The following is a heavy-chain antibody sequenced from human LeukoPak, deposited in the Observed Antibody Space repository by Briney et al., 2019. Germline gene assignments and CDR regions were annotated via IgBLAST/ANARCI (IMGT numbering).Heavy chain of an antibody. J-gene: IGHJ5*02. V-gene: IGHV3-23*01. CDR3: VTYRQVMLPFEA. CDR2: IFPSGGEI. D-gene: IGHD5-18*01. Sequence: GVSLRLSCAASGFTFSTFAMLWVRQPRGKGLEWVSSIFPSGGEIHYADSVRGRFTISRDNSKSTLSLQMNSLRAEDTAIYYCVTYRQVMLPFEAWGQGTLVTVSS. CDR1: GFTFSTFA.